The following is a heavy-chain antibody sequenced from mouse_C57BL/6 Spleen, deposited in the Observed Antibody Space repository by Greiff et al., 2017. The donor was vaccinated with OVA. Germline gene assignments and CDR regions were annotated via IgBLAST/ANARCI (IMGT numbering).Heavy chain of an antibody. CDR1: GFNIKDDY. CDR3: SYYGSSWNY. J-gene: IGHJ2*01. V-gene: IGHV14-4*01. D-gene: IGHD1-1*01. CDR2: IDPENGDT. Sequence: EVQVVESGAELVRPGASVKLSCTASGFNIKDDYMHWVKQRPEQGLEWIGWIDPENGDTEYASKFQGKATITADTSSNTAYLQLSSLTSEDTAVYYCSYYGSSWNYWGQGTTLTVSS.